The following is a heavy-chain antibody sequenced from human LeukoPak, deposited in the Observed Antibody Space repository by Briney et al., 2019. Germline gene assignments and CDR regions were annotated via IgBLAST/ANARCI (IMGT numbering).Heavy chain of an antibody. V-gene: IGHV5-51*01. CDR2: IYPGDSDT. CDR1: GYSFTSYW. D-gene: IGHD4-17*01. J-gene: IGHJ4*02. CDR3: ERHEIYGDYGY. Sequence: GESLKISCKGSGYSFTSYWIGWVRQMHGKGLGWMGIIYPGDSDTRYSPSFQGQVTISADKSISTAYLQWSSLTASDTAMYYCERHEIYGDYGYWGKGTLVTVSS.